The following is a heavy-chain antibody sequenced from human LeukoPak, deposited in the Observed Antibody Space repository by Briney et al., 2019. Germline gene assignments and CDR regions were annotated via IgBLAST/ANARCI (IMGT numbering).Heavy chain of an antibody. Sequence: SETLSLTCTVSGGSISSYYWSWIRQPPGKGLEWIGYIYYSGGTNYNPSLKSRVTVSVDTSKNQFSLKLSPVTAADTAVYYCARGIGRDGYNAYFDYWGQGTLVTVSS. D-gene: IGHD5-24*01. V-gene: IGHV4-59*01. CDR3: ARGIGRDGYNAYFDY. CDR1: GGSISSYY. CDR2: IYYSGGT. J-gene: IGHJ4*02.